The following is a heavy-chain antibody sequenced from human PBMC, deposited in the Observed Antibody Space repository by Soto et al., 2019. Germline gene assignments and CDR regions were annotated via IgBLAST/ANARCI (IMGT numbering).Heavy chain of an antibody. CDR2: IRTRENT. CDR3: ARVKGGTTRRAFDS. V-gene: IGHV4-4*07. Sequence: PSETLSLTCSVSGGSIRGYYWSWIRQPAGKGLEWIGRIRTRENTNSNPSLRSRVTMSVDTSSNQFSLRLGSVTAADTAVYYCARVKGGTTRRAFDSWGQGTLVTVSS. J-gene: IGHJ4*02. CDR1: GGSIRGYY. D-gene: IGHD1-7*01.